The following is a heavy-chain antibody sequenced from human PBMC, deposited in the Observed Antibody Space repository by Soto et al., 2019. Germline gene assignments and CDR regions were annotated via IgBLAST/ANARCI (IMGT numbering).Heavy chain of an antibody. V-gene: IGHV1-2*02. CDR3: ARDRCSSTSCYTSPGRYYYYYYGMDV. CDR2: INPNSGGT. J-gene: IGHJ6*02. CDR1: GYTFTGYY. Sequence: ASVKVSCKASGYTFTGYYMHWVRQAPGQGLEWMGWINPNSGGTNYAQKFQGRVTMTRDTSISTAYMELSRLRSDDTAVYYCARDRCSSTSCYTSPGRYYYYYYGMDVWG. D-gene: IGHD2-2*02.